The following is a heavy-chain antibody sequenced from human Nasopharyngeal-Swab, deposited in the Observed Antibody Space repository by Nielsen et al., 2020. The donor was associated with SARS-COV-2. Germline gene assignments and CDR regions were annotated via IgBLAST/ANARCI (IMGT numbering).Heavy chain of an antibody. J-gene: IGHJ6*02. D-gene: IGHD4-11*01. CDR3: ARWRTVTTIFYYGMDV. CDR1: GGSFSGYY. CDR2: INHSGST. V-gene: IGHV4-34*01. Sequence: SETLSLTCAVYGGSFSGYYWSWIRQPPGKGLEWIGEINHSGSTNYNPSLKSRVTISVDTSKSQFSLKLSSVTAADTAVYYCARWRTVTTIFYYGMDVWGQGTTVTVSS.